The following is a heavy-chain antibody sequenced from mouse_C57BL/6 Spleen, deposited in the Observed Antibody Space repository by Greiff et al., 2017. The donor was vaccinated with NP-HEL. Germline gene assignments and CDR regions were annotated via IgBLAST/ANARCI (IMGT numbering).Heavy chain of an antibody. J-gene: IGHJ1*03. CDR3: ARHRSIYYDYDGYFDV. CDR1: GYTFTSYW. D-gene: IGHD2-4*01. CDR2: INPSNGGT. Sequence: VQLQQPGTELVKPGASVKLSCKASGYTFTSYWMHWVKQRPGQGLEWIGNINPSNGGTNYNEKFKSKATLTVDKSSSTAYMQLSSLTSEDSAVYYGARHRSIYYDYDGYFDVWGTGTTVTVSS. V-gene: IGHV1-53*01.